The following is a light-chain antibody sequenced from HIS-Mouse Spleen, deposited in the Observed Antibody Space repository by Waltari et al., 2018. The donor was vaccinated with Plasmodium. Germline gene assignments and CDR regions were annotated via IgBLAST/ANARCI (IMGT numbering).Light chain of an antibody. CDR1: SSDVGGYNY. J-gene: IGLJ2*01. V-gene: IGLV2-11*01. CDR3: CSYAGSYTLV. CDR2: DVS. Sequence: QSALTQPRSVSGSPGQSVTISCTGTSSDVGGYNYVSWYQQHPGTAPKLMIYDVSKRPSGVPDRFSGSKSGNPASLTISGLQAEDEADYYCCSYAGSYTLVFGGGTKLTVL.